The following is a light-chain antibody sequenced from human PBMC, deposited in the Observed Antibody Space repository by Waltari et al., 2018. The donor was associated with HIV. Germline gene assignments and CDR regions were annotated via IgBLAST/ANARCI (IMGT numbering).Light chain of an antibody. CDR2: DVS. V-gene: IGLV2-14*03. CDR3: SSFTSNTSTV. Sequence: QSALTQPASVSGSPGQSITISCTGTSSDVGGYNYVSWYQQHPGKAPKVMIYDVSDRPSGVSNRFSGSKSGNTASLTISGLQAEDEADYYCSSFTSNTSTVFGGGTQLTVL. J-gene: IGLJ7*01. CDR1: SSDVGGYNY.